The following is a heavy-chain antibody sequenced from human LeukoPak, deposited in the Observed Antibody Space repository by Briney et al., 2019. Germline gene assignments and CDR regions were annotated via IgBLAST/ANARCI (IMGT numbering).Heavy chain of an antibody. D-gene: IGHD2-2*01. CDR1: GGSFSGYY. Sequence: SETLSLTCAVYGGSFSGYYWNWIRQPPGKGLEWIGEVSHSGSTNYNPSLKSRVTMSVDTSKNQFSLKLTSVTAADTAVYYCARGGYCSSTSCHRTRGYYYYGMDVWGQGTTVTVSS. J-gene: IGHJ6*02. V-gene: IGHV4-34*01. CDR2: VSHSGST. CDR3: ARGGYCSSTSCHRTRGYYYYGMDV.